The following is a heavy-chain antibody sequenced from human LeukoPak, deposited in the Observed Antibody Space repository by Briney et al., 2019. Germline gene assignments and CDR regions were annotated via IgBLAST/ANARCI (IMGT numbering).Heavy chain of an antibody. J-gene: IGHJ6*02. CDR2: INHSGST. V-gene: IGHV4-34*01. CDR3: ARKGYVLGSYYYYGMDV. CDR1: GGSFSGYY. D-gene: IGHD5-12*01. Sequence: SETLSLTCAVYGGSFSGYYWSWIRQPPGKGLEWIGEINHSGSTNYNPSLKSRVTISVDTSKNQFSLKLSSVTAADTAVYYCARKGYVLGSYYYYGMDVWGQGTTVTVSS.